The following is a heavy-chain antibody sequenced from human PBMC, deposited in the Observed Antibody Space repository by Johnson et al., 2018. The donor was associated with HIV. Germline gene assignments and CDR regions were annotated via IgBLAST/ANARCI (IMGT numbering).Heavy chain of an antibody. V-gene: IGHV3-33*08. J-gene: IGHJ3*02. Sequence: QEQLVESGGGVVQPGRSLRLSCAASGFTFSSYGMHWVRQAPGKGLEWVAVIWYDGSNKYYADSVKGRFTISRDNSKNTLYLQMNSLRAEDTAVYYCARDDRPDGFDIWGQGTMVTVSS. CDR3: ARDDRPDGFDI. CDR1: GFTFSSYG. CDR2: IWYDGSNK. D-gene: IGHD1-14*01.